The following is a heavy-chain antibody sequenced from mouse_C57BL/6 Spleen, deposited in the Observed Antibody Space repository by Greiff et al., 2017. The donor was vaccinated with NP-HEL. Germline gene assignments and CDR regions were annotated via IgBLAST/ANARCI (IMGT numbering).Heavy chain of an antibody. CDR2: INPNNGGT. CDR3: AREAYGSRYFDV. J-gene: IGHJ1*03. CDR1: GYTFTDYY. V-gene: IGHV1-26*01. D-gene: IGHD2-2*01. Sequence: VQLQQSGPELVKPGASVKISCKASGYTFTDYYMNWVKQSHGKSLEWIGDINPNNGGTSYNQKFKGKATLTVDKSSSTAYMELRSLTSEDSAVYYCAREAYGSRYFDVWGTGTTVTVSS.